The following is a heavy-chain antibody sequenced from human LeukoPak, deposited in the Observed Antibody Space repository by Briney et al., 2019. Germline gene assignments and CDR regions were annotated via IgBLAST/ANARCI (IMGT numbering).Heavy chain of an antibody. V-gene: IGHV3-11*04. D-gene: IGHD4/OR15-4a*01. CDR2: ISSSGSTI. CDR3: ARVWSMVVTYDY. CDR1: GFTFSDYY. Sequence: GGSLRLSCAASGFTFSDYYMSWIRQAPGKRLEWVSYISSSGSTIYYADSVKGRFTISRDNAKNSLYLQMNGLRAEDTAVYYCARVWSMVVTYDYWGQGTLVTVSS. J-gene: IGHJ4*02.